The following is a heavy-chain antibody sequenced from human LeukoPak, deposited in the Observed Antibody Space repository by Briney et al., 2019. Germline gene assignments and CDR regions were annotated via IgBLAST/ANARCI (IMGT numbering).Heavy chain of an antibody. CDR1: GGSISSYY. V-gene: IGHV4-4*07. Sequence: SETLSLTCTVSGGSISSYYWSWIRQPAGKGLEWIERIYTSGSTNYNPSLKSRVTMSVDTSKNQFSLRLSSVTAADTAVYYCARGGFYCGGDCYVDYWGKGTLVTVSS. CDR2: IYTSGST. CDR3: ARGGFYCGGDCYVDY. J-gene: IGHJ4*02. D-gene: IGHD2-21*02.